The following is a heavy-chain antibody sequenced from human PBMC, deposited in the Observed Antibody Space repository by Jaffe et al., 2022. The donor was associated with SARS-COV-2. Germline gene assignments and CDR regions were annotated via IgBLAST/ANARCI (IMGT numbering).Heavy chain of an antibody. D-gene: IGHD2-15*01. Sequence: EVQLVESGGGLVKPGGSLRLSCAASGFTFSSYSMNWVRQAPGKGLEWVSSISSSSSYIYYADSVKGRFTISRDNAKNSLYLQMNSLRAEDTAVYYCARDAEATLIATPHDYWGQGTLVTVSS. V-gene: IGHV3-21*01. J-gene: IGHJ4*02. CDR1: GFTFSSYS. CDR2: ISSSSSYI. CDR3: ARDAEATLIATPHDY.